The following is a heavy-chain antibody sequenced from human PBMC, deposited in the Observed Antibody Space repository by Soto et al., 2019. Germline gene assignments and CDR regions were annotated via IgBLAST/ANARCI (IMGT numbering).Heavy chain of an antibody. CDR1: GYTFNSYG. V-gene: IGHV1-18*01. J-gene: IGHJ3*02. CDR2: ISTSNGNT. CDR3: ARGWFGMSGDDAFDI. Sequence: QVQLVQSGVEVKKPGASVKVSCKASGYTFNSYGISWVRQAPGQGLEWVGWISTSNGNTDYAQKLQGRVTVTTDTSTSTAYMELRSLRSDDTAVYYCARGWFGMSGDDAFDICGQGTMVTVSS. D-gene: IGHD3-10*01.